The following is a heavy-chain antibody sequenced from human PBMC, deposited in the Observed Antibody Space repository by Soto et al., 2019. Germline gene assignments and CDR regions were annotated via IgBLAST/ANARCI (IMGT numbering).Heavy chain of an antibody. D-gene: IGHD2-15*01. V-gene: IGHV4-30-2*01. CDR1: GGSINSGGYP. CDR3: ARGYCTGDRCYGWFDP. CDR2: IYETGST. Sequence: QVQLQESGSGLVKPSQTLSLTCAVSGGSINSGGYPWSWIRQPPGKGLEWIGYIYETGSTYYNPSLKSRVTISIDRSKNQFSLNLSSVTAADTAVYYCARGYCTGDRCYGWFDPWGQAKLVTVSS. J-gene: IGHJ5*02.